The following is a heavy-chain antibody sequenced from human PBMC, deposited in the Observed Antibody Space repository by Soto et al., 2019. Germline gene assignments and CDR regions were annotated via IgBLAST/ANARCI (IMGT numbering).Heavy chain of an antibody. J-gene: IGHJ4*02. CDR3: AREFGDSSGHYY. V-gene: IGHV1-69*13. CDR1: GGTFSSYA. D-gene: IGHD3-22*01. CDR2: IIPIFGTA. Sequence: GASVKISCKASGGTFSSYAISWVRQAPGQGLEWMGGIIPIFGTANYAQKFQGRVTITADESTSTAYMELSSLRSEDTAVYYCAREFGDSSGHYYWGQGTLVTVSS.